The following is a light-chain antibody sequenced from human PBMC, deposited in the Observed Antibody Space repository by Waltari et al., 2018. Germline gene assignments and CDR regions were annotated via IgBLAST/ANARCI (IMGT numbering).Light chain of an antibody. V-gene: IGLV4-69*01. Sequence: QLALTQSPSASASLGASVKLTCTLSRGHSSYAIPWHHQRPEKGPRSLMKLSSDGSHAKGDGIPDRFSGSSSGAERFLTISSLQSDDEADYYCQTWATGIRVFGGGTKLTVL. CDR3: QTWATGIRV. J-gene: IGLJ3*02. CDR1: RGHSSYA. CDR2: LSSDGSH.